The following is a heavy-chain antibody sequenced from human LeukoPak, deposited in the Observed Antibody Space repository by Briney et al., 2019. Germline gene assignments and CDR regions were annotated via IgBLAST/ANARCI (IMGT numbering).Heavy chain of an antibody. D-gene: IGHD6-13*01. CDR1: CGSIRSSVHY. V-gene: IGHV4-39*01. CDR3: ETRSLDSLSWSLSDY. J-gene: IGHJ4*01. CDR2: LNYTGGT. Sequence: KPSETLSLTCTFSCGSIRSSVHYWGWIRQPPGKGLEWIGSLNYTGGTYYNPSLKSRVTISVDTSTDQISLKVSSMTAAEAATYYFETRSLDSLSWSLSDYSGQGIPFSLSP.